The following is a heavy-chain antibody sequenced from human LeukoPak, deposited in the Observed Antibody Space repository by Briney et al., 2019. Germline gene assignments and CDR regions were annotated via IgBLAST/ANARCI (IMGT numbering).Heavy chain of an antibody. J-gene: IGHJ5*02. Sequence: PSETLSLTCAVHGGSFSGYYWSWIRQPPGKGLEWIGEIKYDGSSNYNPSLKSRGSISVDTSKNQYSLRLTSVTAADTALYYCARGRYYFDSSGAFSWCQGTRVTVSS. D-gene: IGHD3-22*01. CDR3: ARGRYYFDSSGAFS. CDR2: IKYDGSS. CDR1: GGSFSGYY. V-gene: IGHV4-34*01.